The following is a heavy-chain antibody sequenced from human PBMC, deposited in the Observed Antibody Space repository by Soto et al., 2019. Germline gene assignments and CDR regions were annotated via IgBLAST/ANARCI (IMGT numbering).Heavy chain of an antibody. Sequence: ASVKVSCKASGYSFADYYIHWVRLAPGQGLEWMGKISPYSGNTKYAQKLQGRVTMTTDTSTSTVYMELRSLRSDDTAVYYCAADVGGYIYGFARHWGPGTLVTVSS. CDR1: GYSFADYY. J-gene: IGHJ4*02. CDR3: AADVGGYIYGFARH. V-gene: IGHV1-18*04. D-gene: IGHD4-17*01. CDR2: ISPYSGNT.